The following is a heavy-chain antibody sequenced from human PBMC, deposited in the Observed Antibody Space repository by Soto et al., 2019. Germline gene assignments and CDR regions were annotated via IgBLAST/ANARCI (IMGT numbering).Heavy chain of an antibody. Sequence: QVQLVQSGAEVKKPGSSVKVSCKASGGTFSSYAISWVRQAPGQGLEWMGGIIPIFGTANYAQKFQGRVTITADESTSTAYMELSSLRSEDTAAYYCARAVWFGELLYYYYYGMDVWGQGTTVTVSS. D-gene: IGHD3-10*01. CDR1: GGTFSSYA. V-gene: IGHV1-69*01. CDR3: ARAVWFGELLYYYYYGMDV. J-gene: IGHJ6*02. CDR2: IIPIFGTA.